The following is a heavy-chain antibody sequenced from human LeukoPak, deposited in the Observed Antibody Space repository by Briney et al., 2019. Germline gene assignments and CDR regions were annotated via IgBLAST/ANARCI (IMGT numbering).Heavy chain of an antibody. CDR2: TYYRSKWYN. CDR1: GDSVSSNSAA. D-gene: IGHD3-10*01. V-gene: IGHV6-1*01. CDR3: ARGDRRKYYYGSGSSLRPYYYYGMDV. Sequence: SQTLSLTCAISGDSVSSNSAAWTWIRQSPSRGLEWLGRTYYRSKWYNDYAVSVKSRITINPDTSKNQFSLQLNSVTPEDTAVYYCARGDRRKYYYGSGSSLRPYYYYGMDVWGQGTTVTVS. J-gene: IGHJ6*02.